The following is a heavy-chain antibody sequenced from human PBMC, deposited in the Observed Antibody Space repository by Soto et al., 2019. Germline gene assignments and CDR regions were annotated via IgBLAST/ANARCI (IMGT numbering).Heavy chain of an antibody. CDR2: IYYSGST. V-gene: IGHV4-59*01. D-gene: IGHD2-15*01. CDR3: ARDAGGPYDP. J-gene: IGHJ5*02. CDR1: GAPITINY. Sequence: SETLSLTCTVSGAPITINYWSWIRQAPGKGLEWIGYIYYSGSTTYNPSLKSRVTMSADTSKDQFSLKLNSVTAADTAVYYCARDAGGPYDPWGPGILVTVSS.